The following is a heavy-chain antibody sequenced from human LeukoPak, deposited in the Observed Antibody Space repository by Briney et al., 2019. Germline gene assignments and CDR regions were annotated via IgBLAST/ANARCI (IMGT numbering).Heavy chain of an antibody. V-gene: IGHV1-69*13. J-gene: IGHJ5*02. CDR3: ARGRWQPARVPNWFDP. Sequence: SVKVSCKASGGTFSIYAISWVRQAPGQGLEWMGGIIPIFGTANYAQKFQGRVTITADESTSTAYMELSSLRSEDTAVYYCARGRWQPARVPNWFDPWGQGTLVTVSS. D-gene: IGHD5-24*01. CDR1: GGTFSIYA. CDR2: IIPIFGTA.